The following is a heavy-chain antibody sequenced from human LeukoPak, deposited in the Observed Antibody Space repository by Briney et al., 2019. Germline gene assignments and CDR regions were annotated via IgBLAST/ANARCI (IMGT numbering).Heavy chain of an antibody. J-gene: IGHJ4*02. D-gene: IGHD5-24*01. CDR1: GLTFSTSG. CDR2: ISGSGGST. V-gene: IGHV3-23*01. CDR3: AKDLFTSPDGYNYVLYFDY. Sequence: PGGSLRLSCTASGLTFSTSGFNWVRQAPGKGLEWVSTISGSGGSTYYADSVKGRFTISRDNSKNTLYLQMNSLRAEDTAVYYCAKDLFTSPDGYNYVLYFDYWGQGTLVTVSS.